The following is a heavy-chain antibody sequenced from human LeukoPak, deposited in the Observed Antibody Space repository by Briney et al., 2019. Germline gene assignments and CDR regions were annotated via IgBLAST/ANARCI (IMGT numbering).Heavy chain of an antibody. CDR1: GGSISSYY. V-gene: IGHV4-59*01. CDR2: IYYSGST. CDR3: ARVNYYGSGSYYSSFDY. D-gene: IGHD3-10*01. J-gene: IGHJ4*02. Sequence: SETLPLTCTVSGGSISSYYWSWIRQPPGKGLEWIGYIYYSGSTNYNPSLKSRVTISVDTSKNQFSLKLSSVTAADTAVYYCARVNYYGSGSYYSSFDYWGQGTLVTVSS.